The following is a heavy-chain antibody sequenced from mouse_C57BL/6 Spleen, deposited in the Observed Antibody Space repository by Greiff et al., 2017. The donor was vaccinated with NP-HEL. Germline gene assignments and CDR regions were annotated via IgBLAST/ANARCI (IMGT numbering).Heavy chain of an antibody. CDR1: GYTFTSYW. J-gene: IGHJ2*01. V-gene: IGHV1-64*01. Sequence: QVQLQQSGAELVKPGASVKLSCKASGYTFTSYWMHWVKQRPGQGLEWIGMIHPNSGSTNYNEKFKSKATLTVDKSSSTAYMQLSSLTSEDSAVYYCARPYGSSYVGYFDYWGQGTTLTVSS. CDR2: IHPNSGST. CDR3: ARPYGSSYVGYFDY. D-gene: IGHD1-1*01.